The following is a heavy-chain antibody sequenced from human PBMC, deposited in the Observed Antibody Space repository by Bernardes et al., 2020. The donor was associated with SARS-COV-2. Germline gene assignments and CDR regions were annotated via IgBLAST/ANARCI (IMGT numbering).Heavy chain of an antibody. J-gene: IGHJ6*02. V-gene: IGHV3-11*01. Sequence: LRSLCVASGFTFSSHSMTWIRQAPGKGLEWIAYISTPAITRYYADSVKGRFTVSRDNAKNSLYLEMNSLTADDTAVYYCARDGTDYYGMDVWGQGTTVIVS. CDR2: ISTPAITR. CDR3: ARDGTDYYGMDV. CDR1: GFTFSSHS. D-gene: IGHD1-26*01.